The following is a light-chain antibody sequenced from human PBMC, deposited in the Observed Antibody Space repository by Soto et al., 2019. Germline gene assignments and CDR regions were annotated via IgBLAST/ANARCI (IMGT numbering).Light chain of an antibody. Sequence: QSVLTQPPSASGSPGHSVTISCTGTSSDVGGYNFVSWYQHHPGKAPKLMISEVNKRPSGVPDRFSGSKSGNTASLTVSGLQAEDEADYYCTSYAGSNTVIFGGGTQLTVL. V-gene: IGLV2-8*01. CDR2: EVN. J-gene: IGLJ2*01. CDR3: TSYAGSNTVI. CDR1: SSDVGGYNF.